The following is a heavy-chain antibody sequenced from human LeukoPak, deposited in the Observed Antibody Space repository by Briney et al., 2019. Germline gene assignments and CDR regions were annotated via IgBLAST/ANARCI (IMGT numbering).Heavy chain of an antibody. Sequence: SETLSLTCAVYGGSFSGYYWSWIRRPPGKGLEWIGEINHSGSTNCNPSLKSRVTISVDTSKNQFSLKLSSVTAADTAVYYCARDVIAVAGSYWYFDLWGRGTLVTVSS. CDR3: ARDVIAVAGSYWYFDL. CDR2: INHSGST. V-gene: IGHV4-34*01. D-gene: IGHD6-19*01. CDR1: GGSFSGYY. J-gene: IGHJ2*01.